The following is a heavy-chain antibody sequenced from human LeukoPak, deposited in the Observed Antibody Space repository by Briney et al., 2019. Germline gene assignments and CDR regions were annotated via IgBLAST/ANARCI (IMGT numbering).Heavy chain of an antibody. J-gene: IGHJ4*02. Sequence: ASVKVSCKASGYTFTSYGISWVRQAPGQGLEWMGWISAYNGNTNYAQKVQGRVTMTTDTSTSTAYMELRSLRSDDTAVYYCARGRLFLERLLYFDYWGQGTLVTVSS. CDR2: ISAYNGNT. CDR1: GYTFTSYG. V-gene: IGHV1-18*01. CDR3: ARGRLFLERLLYFDY. D-gene: IGHD3-3*01.